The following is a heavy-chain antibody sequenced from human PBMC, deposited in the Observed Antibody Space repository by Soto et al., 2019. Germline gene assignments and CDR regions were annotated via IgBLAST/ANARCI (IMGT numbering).Heavy chain of an antibody. Sequence: QVQLQESGPGLVKPSGTLSLTCAVSGGSISSSNWWSWVRQPPGKGLEWIGEIDNSGSTNYNPSLKRRVTISVDKSKIQFSLKLSSVTAADTAVYYCAIRRVVISLDYWGQGTMFTVSS. CDR2: IDNSGST. V-gene: IGHV4-4*02. CDR3: AIRRVVISLDY. D-gene: IGHD3-3*01. J-gene: IGHJ4*02. CDR1: GGSISSSNW.